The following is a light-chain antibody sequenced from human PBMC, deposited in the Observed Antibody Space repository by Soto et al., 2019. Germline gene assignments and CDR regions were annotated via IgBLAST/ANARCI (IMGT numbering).Light chain of an antibody. V-gene: IGKV3-15*01. CDR2: GAS. Sequence: EIVMTQSPATLSVSPGERATVSCRASQSINNDLGWYQQKPGQAPRLLIYGASTRATGIPARFSGSGSGTEFTLTISSVQSEDFALYYCQHYAGGSRITFGQGTRLEIK. CDR1: QSINND. J-gene: IGKJ5*01. CDR3: QHYAGGSRIT.